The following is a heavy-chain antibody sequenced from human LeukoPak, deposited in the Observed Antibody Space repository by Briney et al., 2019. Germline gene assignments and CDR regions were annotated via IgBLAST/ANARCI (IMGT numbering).Heavy chain of an antibody. CDR1: GYSFTSYW. J-gene: IGHJ4*02. CDR2: IYPGDSDT. CDR3: ARRIGELQFDY. Sequence: GDSLKISCKGSGYSFTSYWIGWVRQIPGKGLEWMGSIYPGDSDTRYSPSFQGQVTISADMSISTAYLQWSSLKASDTAMYYCARRIGELQFDYWGQGTLVTVSS. D-gene: IGHD3-10*01. V-gene: IGHV5-51*01.